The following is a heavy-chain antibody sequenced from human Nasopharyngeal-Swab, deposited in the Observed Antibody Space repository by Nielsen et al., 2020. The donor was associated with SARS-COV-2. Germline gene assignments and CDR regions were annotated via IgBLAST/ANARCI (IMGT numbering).Heavy chain of an antibody. CDR2: INTDGSTT. D-gene: IGHD4-17*01. Sequence: GESLKISCAASGFTFSSYWMHWVRQAPGKGLVWVSRINTDGSTTNYADSVKGRFTISRDNAKNTLYLQMNSLRAEDTAVYYCAKDLTYDGDYLGGFEYWGQGTLVTVSS. CDR3: AKDLTYDGDYLGGFEY. CDR1: GFTFSSYW. J-gene: IGHJ4*02. V-gene: IGHV3-74*01.